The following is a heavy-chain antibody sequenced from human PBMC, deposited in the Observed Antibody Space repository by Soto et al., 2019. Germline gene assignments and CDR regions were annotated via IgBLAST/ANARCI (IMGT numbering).Heavy chain of an antibody. Sequence: ASVKVSCKASGYTLTGYYMHWVRQAPGQGLEWMGWINPNSGGTNYAQKFQGRVTMTRDTSISTAYMELSRLRSDDTAVYYCARPSLNYYYGMDVWGQGTTVTVSS. CDR3: ARPSLNYYYGMDV. CDR1: GYTLTGYY. V-gene: IGHV1-2*02. J-gene: IGHJ6*02. CDR2: INPNSGGT.